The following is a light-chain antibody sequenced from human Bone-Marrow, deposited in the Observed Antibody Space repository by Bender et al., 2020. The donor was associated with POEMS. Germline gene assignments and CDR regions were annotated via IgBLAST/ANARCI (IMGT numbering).Light chain of an antibody. CDR2: EVT. CDR1: SSDVGSYNR. Sequence: QSALTQPPSVSGSPGQSVTISCTGTSSDVGSYNRVSWYQQSPGTAPKLMIYEVTDRPSGVPDRFSGSKSGNTASLTVSGLQAEDEADYYCSSYAGNNNSVFGTGTKVTVL. CDR3: SSYAGNNNSV. J-gene: IGLJ1*01. V-gene: IGLV2-18*02.